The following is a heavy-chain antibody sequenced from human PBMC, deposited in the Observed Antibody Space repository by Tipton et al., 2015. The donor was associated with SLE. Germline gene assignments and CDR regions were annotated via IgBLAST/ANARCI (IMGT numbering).Heavy chain of an antibody. CDR2: INVGGRT. V-gene: IGHV4-61*02. Sequence: TLSLTCAVSGDSLSSGYHFWNWIRQPAGKGLEWVGRINVGGRTNHNPSLKSRVAISIDTSKNQFSLRMTSVSATDTAVYFCAREGAVCDSSGSFDSWGQGTLVTVSS. CDR3: AREGAVCDSSGSFDS. CDR1: GDSLSSGYHF. J-gene: IGHJ5*01. D-gene: IGHD3-10*01.